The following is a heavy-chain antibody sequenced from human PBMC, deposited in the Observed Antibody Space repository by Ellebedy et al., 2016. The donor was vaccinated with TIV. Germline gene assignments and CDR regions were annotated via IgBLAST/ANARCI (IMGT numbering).Heavy chain of an antibody. CDR2: LYTSGST. J-gene: IGHJ4*02. CDR3: AREGYSGYDFDY. D-gene: IGHD5-12*01. CDR1: GCSINSYY. Sequence: SETLSLXXTVSGCSINSYYWSWIRQPAGKGLQWTGRLYTSGSTNYNPSLKSRVTMSVDTSKNQFSLKLSSVTAADTAVYYCAREGYSGYDFDYWGQGTLVTVSS. V-gene: IGHV4-4*07.